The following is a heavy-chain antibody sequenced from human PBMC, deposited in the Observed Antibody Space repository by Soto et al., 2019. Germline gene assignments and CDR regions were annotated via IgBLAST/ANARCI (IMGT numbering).Heavy chain of an antibody. J-gene: IGHJ4*02. V-gene: IGHV5-51*01. D-gene: IGHD3-3*01. CDR3: ARGGVSTRTFDY. CDR1: GYNFAGYW. Sequence: RGESLKISCKGSGYNFAGYWIAWVRQMPGKGLELMGIIYPSDSDTRYRPSFQGQVTISADKSISSAYLQWSSLRASDTAMYYCARGGVSTRTFDYWGQGTPVTVSS. CDR2: IYPSDSDT.